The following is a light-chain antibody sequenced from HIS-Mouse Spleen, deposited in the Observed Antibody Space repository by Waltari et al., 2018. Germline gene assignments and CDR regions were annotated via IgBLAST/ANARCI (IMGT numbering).Light chain of an antibody. CDR3: CSYAGSSTWV. CDR1: SSDVGSYNL. J-gene: IGLJ3*02. Sequence: QSALTQPASVSGSPGQSITISCTGTSSDVGSYNLVSWYQQHPGKAPKLMIYEGSKRPSVVSNRFSGSKSRNTASLTISGLQAEDEADYYCCSYAGSSTWVFGGGTKLTVL. V-gene: IGLV2-23*01. CDR2: EGS.